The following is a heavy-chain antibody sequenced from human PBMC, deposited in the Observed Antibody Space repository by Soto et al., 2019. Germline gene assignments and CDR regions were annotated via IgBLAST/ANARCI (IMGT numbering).Heavy chain of an antibody. CDR3: ARGPEGCHPSSNNCSDP. CDR2: IKQDGSET. J-gene: IGHJ5*02. CDR1: GFFFSASG. V-gene: IGHV3-7*01. Sequence: PPESLRLSCAASGFFFSASGMSWVRQASGTGLGEVASIKQDGSETYFLDSVKGRLTFTSHNARDSLDLQMSSLRPAATAVYYYARGPEGCHPSSNNCSDPWGEGTLVTV.